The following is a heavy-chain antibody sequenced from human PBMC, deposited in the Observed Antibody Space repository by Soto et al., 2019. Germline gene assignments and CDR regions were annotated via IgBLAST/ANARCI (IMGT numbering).Heavy chain of an antibody. CDR3: TRCSPFDS. CDR2: INADGTAT. J-gene: IGHJ4*02. Sequence: GGSLRLSCAASGFTFSIYWMHWVRQAPGQGLVAVSRINADGTATMYADSVKGRFTISRDNARNTLYLQMNGLRAEDTAVYYCTRCSPFDSWGQGTLVTVSS. CDR1: GFTFSIYW. D-gene: IGHD6-19*01. V-gene: IGHV3-74*03.